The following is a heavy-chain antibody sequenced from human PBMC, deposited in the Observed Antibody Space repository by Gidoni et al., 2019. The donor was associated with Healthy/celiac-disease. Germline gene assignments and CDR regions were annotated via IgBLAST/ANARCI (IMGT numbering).Heavy chain of an antibody. D-gene: IGHD2-2*02. V-gene: IGHV1-69*06. J-gene: IGHJ6*02. Sequence: QVQLVQSGAEVKKPGSSVKVSCKASGGTFSSYAISWVRQAPGQGLEWMGGIIPIFGTANYAQKFQGRVTITADKSTSTAYMELSSLRSEDTAVYYCARGILVVPAAIRPWGDYYYGMDVWGQGTTVTVSS. CDR1: GGTFSSYA. CDR3: ARGILVVPAAIRPWGDYYYGMDV. CDR2: IIPIFGTA.